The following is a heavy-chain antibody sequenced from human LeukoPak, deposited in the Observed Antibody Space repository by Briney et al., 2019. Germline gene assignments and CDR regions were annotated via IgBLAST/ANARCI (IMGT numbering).Heavy chain of an antibody. V-gene: IGHV3-64D*09. CDR3: VKGFPHYYDSSGFGAFDV. J-gene: IGHJ3*01. CDR2: ISSNGGST. D-gene: IGHD3-22*01. Sequence: GGSLRLSCSASGFTFSFYATGWVRQAPGKGLEYVSAISSNGGSTYYADSVKGRFTISRDNSKNTLYLQMSSLRADDTAVYYCVKGFPHYYDSSGFGAFDVWGQGTIVTVSS. CDR1: GFTFSFYA.